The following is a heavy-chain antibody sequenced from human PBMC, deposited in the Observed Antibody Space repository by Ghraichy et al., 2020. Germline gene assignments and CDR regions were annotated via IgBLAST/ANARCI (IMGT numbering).Heavy chain of an antibody. D-gene: IGHD4-17*01. J-gene: IGHJ3*01. CDR3: SREGDYFAFDV. Sequence: GGSLRLSCAASGFTFSSYGMHWVRQAPGKGLEWVGRSRNKANNYVTEYAASVRDRFTITRDESTNSMDLQMKSLKTEDTALYFCSREGDYFAFDVWGQGTMVTVSS. CDR2: SRNKANNYVT. V-gene: IGHV3-72*01. CDR1: GFTFSSYG.